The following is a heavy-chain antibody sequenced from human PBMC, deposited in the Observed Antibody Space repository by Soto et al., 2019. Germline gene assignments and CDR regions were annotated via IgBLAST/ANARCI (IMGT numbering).Heavy chain of an antibody. CDR2: FDPEDGET. J-gene: IGHJ6*02. Sequence: ASVKVSCKVSGYTLTELSMHWVRQAPGKGLEWMGGFDPEDGETIYAQKFQGRVTMTEDTSTDTAYMELSSLRSEDTAVYYCATGGGIAAAGSWGYYYYGMDVWGQGTTVTVSS. CDR1: GYTLTELS. D-gene: IGHD6-13*01. V-gene: IGHV1-24*01. CDR3: ATGGGIAAAGSWGYYYYGMDV.